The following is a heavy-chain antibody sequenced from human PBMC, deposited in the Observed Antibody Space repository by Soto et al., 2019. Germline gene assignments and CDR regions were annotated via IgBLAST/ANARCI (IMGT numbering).Heavy chain of an antibody. CDR1: GFTVSSNY. J-gene: IGHJ6*02. CDR2: IYSGGTT. D-gene: IGHD2-15*01. Sequence: VQLVETGGGLIQPGGSLRLSCAASGFTVSSNYMSWVRQAPGKGLECVSVIYSGGTTYYADSVKGRFTISRDNSKNTLSLQMNSLRAEDTAVYYCARDSALLGGMDVWGQGTTVTVSS. V-gene: IGHV3-53*02. CDR3: ARDSALLGGMDV.